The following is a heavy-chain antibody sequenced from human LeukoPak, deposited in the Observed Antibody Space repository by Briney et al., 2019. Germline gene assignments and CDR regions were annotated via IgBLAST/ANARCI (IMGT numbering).Heavy chain of an antibody. Sequence: GGSLRLSCAASGFTFSLYWMNWVRRAPGKGLEWVANIKQDGSEKNYVDSVKGRFTISRDNAKNSLYLQMNNLRVEDTAMYYCAGGTGFIIKDWGQGTLVTLSS. CDR3: AGGTGFIIKD. D-gene: IGHD3-9*01. CDR2: IKQDGSEK. V-gene: IGHV3-7*03. CDR1: GFTFSLYW. J-gene: IGHJ4*02.